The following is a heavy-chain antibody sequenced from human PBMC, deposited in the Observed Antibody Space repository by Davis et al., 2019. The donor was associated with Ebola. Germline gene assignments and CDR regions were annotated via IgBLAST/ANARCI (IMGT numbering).Heavy chain of an antibody. V-gene: IGHV3-33*08. CDR1: GFTFSSYG. Sequence: GESLKISCAASGFTFSSYGMHWVRQAPGKGLEWVAVIWYDGSNKYYADSVKGRFTISRDNAKNTLYLQMNSLRGEDTAVYYCARSTWSATGFDPWGQGTLVIVSS. D-gene: IGHD2-15*01. CDR2: IWYDGSNK. CDR3: ARSTWSATGFDP. J-gene: IGHJ5*02.